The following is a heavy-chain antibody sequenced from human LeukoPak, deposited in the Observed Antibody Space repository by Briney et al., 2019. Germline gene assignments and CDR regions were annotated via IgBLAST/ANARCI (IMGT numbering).Heavy chain of an antibody. V-gene: IGHV3-23*01. D-gene: IGHD5-12*01. CDR2: ISGSGGST. CDR3: AKDPVQRGYSGYDFVD. Sequence: GSLRLSCAASGFTFSSYAMSWVRQAPGKGLEWVSAISGSGGSTYYADSVKGRFTISGDNSKNTLYLQMNSLRAEDTAVYYCAKDPVQRGYSGYDFVDWGQGTLVTVSS. J-gene: IGHJ4*02. CDR1: GFTFSSYA.